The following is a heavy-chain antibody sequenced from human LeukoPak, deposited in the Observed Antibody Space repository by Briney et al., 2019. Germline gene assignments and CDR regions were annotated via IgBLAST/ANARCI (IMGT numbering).Heavy chain of an antibody. CDR3: ARSRGYCGGEAQCDFTY. D-gene: IGHD2-21*01. J-gene: IGHJ4*02. CDR1: GFTFSSYA. CDR2: ISYDGSNE. V-gene: IGHV3-30-3*01. Sequence: GRSLRLSCAASGFTFSSYAMYWVRQAPGKGLEWVAVISYDGSNEYYAASVKGRFTISRDNSRKTLSLQMNNLRIEDTAVYYCARSRGYCGGEAQCDFTYWGQGTLVTVSS.